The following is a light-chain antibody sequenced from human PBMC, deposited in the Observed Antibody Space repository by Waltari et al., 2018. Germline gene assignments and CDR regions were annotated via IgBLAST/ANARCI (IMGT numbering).Light chain of an antibody. CDR3: CSYAGSNTFVV. CDR1: SSDVGSYNL. J-gene: IGLJ3*02. V-gene: IGLV2-23*03. Sequence: QSALPQPASVSGSPGQSITIPCPGTSSDVGSYNLFSWYQQHPGKAPKLMIYEGNKRPSGVSNRFSGSKSGNTASLTISGLQGEDEADYHCCSYAGSNTFVVFGGGTKLTVL. CDR2: EGN.